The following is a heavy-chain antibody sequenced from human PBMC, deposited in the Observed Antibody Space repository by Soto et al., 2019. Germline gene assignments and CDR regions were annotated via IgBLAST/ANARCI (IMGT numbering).Heavy chain of an antibody. D-gene: IGHD6-13*01. CDR3: ARDWVAAAGKVRFDY. CDR1: GYTFTSYG. V-gene: IGHV1-18*01. Sequence: ASVQVSCQASGYTFTSYGISWVRQAPGQGLEWMGWISAYNGNTNYAQKLQGRVTMTTDTSTSTAYMELRSLRSDDTAVYYCARDWVAAAGKVRFDYWGQGTLVTVSS. J-gene: IGHJ4*02. CDR2: ISAYNGNT.